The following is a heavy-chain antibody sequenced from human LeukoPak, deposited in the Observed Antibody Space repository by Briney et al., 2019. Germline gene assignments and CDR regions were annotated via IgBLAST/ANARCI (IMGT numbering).Heavy chain of an antibody. CDR2: IKQDGSEK. V-gene: IGHV3-7*01. CDR1: GFTFSSYW. J-gene: IGHJ5*02. Sequence: PGGSLRLSCAASGFTFSSYWMSWVRQAPGKGLEWVANIKQDGSEKYYVDSVKGRFTISRDNAKNSLYLQMNSLRAEDTAVYYCARDSADDDYSSSWYAAVDLGWFDPWGQGTLVTVSS. D-gene: IGHD6-13*01. CDR3: ARDSADDDYSSSWYAAVDLGWFDP.